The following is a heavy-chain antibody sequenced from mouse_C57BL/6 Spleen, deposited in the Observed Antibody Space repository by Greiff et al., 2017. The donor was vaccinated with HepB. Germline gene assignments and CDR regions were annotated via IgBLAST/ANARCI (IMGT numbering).Heavy chain of an antibody. CDR3: AIGLTGMEGGY. J-gene: IGHJ2*01. V-gene: IGHV1-74*01. CDR2: IHPSDSDT. D-gene: IGHD4-1*01. Sequence: VQLQESGAELVKPGASVKVSCKASGYTFTSYWMHWVKQRPGQGLEWIGRIHPSDSDTNYNQKFKGKATLTVDKSSSTAYMQISSLTSEDSAVYYCAIGLTGMEGGYWGQGTTLTVSS. CDR1: GYTFTSYW.